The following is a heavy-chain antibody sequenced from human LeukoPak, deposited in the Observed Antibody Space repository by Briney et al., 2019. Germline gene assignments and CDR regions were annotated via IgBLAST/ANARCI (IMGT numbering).Heavy chain of an antibody. Sequence: GGSLRLSCAASGFTVSSNDMNWVRQAPGKGLEWVSVIYSGGSTFSVDSVKGRFTISRDNSKNTLYLQMNSLRAEDTALYYCARGAGAYNYYAMDVWGQGTTVTVSS. CDR3: ARGAGAYNYYAMDV. V-gene: IGHV3-66*01. CDR1: GFTVSSND. J-gene: IGHJ6*02. CDR2: IYSGGST. D-gene: IGHD6-19*01.